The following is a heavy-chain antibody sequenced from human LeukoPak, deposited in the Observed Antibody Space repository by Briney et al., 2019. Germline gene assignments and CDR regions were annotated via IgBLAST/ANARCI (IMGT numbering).Heavy chain of an antibody. CDR1: GGSFSGYY. Sequence: SETLSLTCAVYGGSFSGYYWSWIRQPPGKRLEWIGEINHRGSTNYNPALKNRVPISVGTSKNQFSLKLSSVTAADTAVYYCAREGVIWFGELLSAYYYMDVWGKGTTVTVSS. CDR2: INHRGST. CDR3: AREGVIWFGELLSAYYYMDV. V-gene: IGHV4-34*01. J-gene: IGHJ6*03. D-gene: IGHD3-10*01.